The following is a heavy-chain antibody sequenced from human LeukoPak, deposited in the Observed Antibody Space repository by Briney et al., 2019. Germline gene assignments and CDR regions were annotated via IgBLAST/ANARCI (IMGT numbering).Heavy chain of an antibody. Sequence: ASVKVSCKASGYTFTGYYMHWVRQAPGQGLEWMGRINPNSGTTNYAQKFQGRVTITTDTSTSTAYMELSRLRSDDTAVYYCARDTGSRVLRGDYWGQGSLVTVSS. V-gene: IGHV1-2*02. J-gene: IGHJ4*02. CDR2: INPNSGTT. D-gene: IGHD3-10*01. CDR3: ARDTGSRVLRGDY. CDR1: GYTFTGYY.